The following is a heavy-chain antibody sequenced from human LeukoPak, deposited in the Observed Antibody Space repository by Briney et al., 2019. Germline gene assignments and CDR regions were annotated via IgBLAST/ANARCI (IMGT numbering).Heavy chain of an antibody. J-gene: IGHJ4*02. V-gene: IGHV3-30*02. CDR1: GFTFSSYG. CDR3: AKDLPAAYFDY. Sequence: GGSLRLSCAASGFTFSSYGMHWVRQAPGKGLEWVAFIRNDGSTKFYADSVKGRFTISRDNSENTQYLQMNSLRAEDAAVYYCAKDLPAAYFDYWGQGTLVTVSS. D-gene: IGHD2-2*01. CDR2: IRNDGSTK.